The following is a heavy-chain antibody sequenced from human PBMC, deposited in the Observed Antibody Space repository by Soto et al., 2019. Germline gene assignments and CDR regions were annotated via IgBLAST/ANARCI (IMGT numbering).Heavy chain of an antibody. CDR3: AVAPGINWFDP. Sequence: SETLSLTCNVSGASVSHGYWSWIRQPPGKGLEWIGFMYFGGSFNYNPSLTSRATISVETSKNQFSMKLTSVTAADTAVYYCAVAPGINWFDPWGQGTLVTVS. D-gene: IGHD6-13*01. CDR2: MYFGGSF. V-gene: IGHV4-59*02. CDR1: GASVSHGY. J-gene: IGHJ5*02.